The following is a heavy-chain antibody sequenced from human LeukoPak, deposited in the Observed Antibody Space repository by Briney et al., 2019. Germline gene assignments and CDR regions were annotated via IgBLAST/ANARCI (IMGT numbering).Heavy chain of an antibody. Sequence: GGSLRLSCAASGFTFSSYWMTWVRQAPGKGLEWVANIKQDGSKKSYVDSVRGRFTISRDNAKNSLYLQMNSLRADDTGVYYCASQPAAADVDYWGQGTLVTVSS. V-gene: IGHV3-7*03. CDR1: GFTFSSYW. D-gene: IGHD2-2*01. CDR2: IKQDGSKK. J-gene: IGHJ4*02. CDR3: ASQPAAADVDY.